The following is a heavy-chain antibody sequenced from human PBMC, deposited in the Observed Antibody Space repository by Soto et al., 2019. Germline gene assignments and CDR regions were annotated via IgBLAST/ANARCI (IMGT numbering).Heavy chain of an antibody. CDR1: GFSLSTSGVG. CDR2: IYWDDDK. V-gene: IGHV2-5*02. J-gene: IGHJ3*02. D-gene: IGHD3-22*01. CDR3: AHSTYYYDSSGYDNDAFDI. Sequence: QITLKESGPTLVKPTQTLTLTWTFSGFSLSTSGVGVGWIRQPPGKALEWLALIYWDDDKRYSPSLKSRLTITKDTSKNQVVLTMTNMDPVDTATYYCAHSTYYYDSSGYDNDAFDIWGQGTMVTVSS.